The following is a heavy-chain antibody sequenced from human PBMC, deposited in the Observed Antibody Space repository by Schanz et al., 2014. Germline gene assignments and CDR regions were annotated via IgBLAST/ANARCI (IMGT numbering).Heavy chain of an antibody. CDR1: EFSFSSFG. CDR3: AKDQGSYGSGSYSYFDY. CDR2: IVGGGGRT. V-gene: IGHV3-23*04. D-gene: IGHD3-10*01. J-gene: IGHJ4*02. Sequence: EVQLVESGGGLVQPRGSLRLSCAASEFSFSSFGMNWVRQAPGKGLEWVSSIVGGGGRTYYADSVKGRFTISRDNSKNTLYLQMNSLRAEDTAVYYCAKDQGSYGSGSYSYFDYWGQGTLATVSS.